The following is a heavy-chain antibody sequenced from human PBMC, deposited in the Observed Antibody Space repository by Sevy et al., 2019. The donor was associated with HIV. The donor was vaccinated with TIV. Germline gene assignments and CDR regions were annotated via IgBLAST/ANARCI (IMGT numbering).Heavy chain of an antibody. CDR1: GFTFINYN. J-gene: IGHJ4*02. CDR2: ISGSSNYI. CDR3: ARGPPDGSYDYFDS. V-gene: IGHV3-21*06. D-gene: IGHD1-26*01. Sequence: LGGSLRLSCAASGFTFINYNMNWVRQAPGKGLEWVSCISGSSNYIYYAESVKGRFIISRDNAKDTLFLQMNSLRADDTAAYYCARGPPDGSYDYFDSWGQGTLVTVSS.